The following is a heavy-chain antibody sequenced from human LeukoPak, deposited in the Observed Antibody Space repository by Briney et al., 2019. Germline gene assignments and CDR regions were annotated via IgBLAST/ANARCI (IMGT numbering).Heavy chain of an antibody. D-gene: IGHD1-26*01. J-gene: IGHJ4*02. CDR2: ISGSGGST. CDR1: GFTFSSYA. CDR3: AKDLSGSYYPPYYFDY. V-gene: IGHV3-23*01. Sequence: GSLRLSCAASGFTFSSYAMSWVRQAPGKGLEWVSAISGSGGSTYYADSVKGRFTISRDNSKNTLYLQMNSLRAEDTAVYYCAKDLSGSYYPPYYFDYWGQGTLVTVSS.